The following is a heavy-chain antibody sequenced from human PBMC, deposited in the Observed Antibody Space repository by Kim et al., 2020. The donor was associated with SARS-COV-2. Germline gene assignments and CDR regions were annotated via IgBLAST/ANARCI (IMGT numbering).Heavy chain of an antibody. D-gene: IGHD2-8*02. J-gene: IGHJ4*02. CDR3: ARRPNTGPFDY. V-gene: IGHV2-5*01. Sequence: KRYSPSLTNRLTITKDTSKNQVVLTMTNMDPVDTATYYCARRPNTGPFDYWGQGTLVTVSS. CDR2: K.